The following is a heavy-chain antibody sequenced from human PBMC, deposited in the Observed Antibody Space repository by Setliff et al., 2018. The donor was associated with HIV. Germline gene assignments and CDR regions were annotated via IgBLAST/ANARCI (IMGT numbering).Heavy chain of an antibody. V-gene: IGHV3-23*01. CDR2: ITSRAGTK. CDR3: STTAGNSYGSFDY. J-gene: IGHJ4*02. Sequence: PGGSLRLSCAASGFTVSSNYMSWVRQAPGKGLEWVSTITSRAGTKYYADSVKGRFTISRDNSKNTLYLHINSLRIEDTGVYYCSTTAGNSYGSFDYWGQGTLVTVSS. D-gene: IGHD5-18*01. CDR1: GFTVSSNY.